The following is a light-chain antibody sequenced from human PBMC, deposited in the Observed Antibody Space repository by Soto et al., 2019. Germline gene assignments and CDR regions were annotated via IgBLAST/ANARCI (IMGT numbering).Light chain of an antibody. Sequence: DIQMTQSPSSLSASVGDRVTITCRASQSISSYLNWYQQKPGKAPKLLIYAASSLQSGVPSSFICSGSVTDFTLLISSLQPEDFATYYCQQSYSTPLTFGGGTNVEIK. CDR3: QQSYSTPLT. CDR2: AAS. J-gene: IGKJ4*01. CDR1: QSISSY. V-gene: IGKV1-39*01.